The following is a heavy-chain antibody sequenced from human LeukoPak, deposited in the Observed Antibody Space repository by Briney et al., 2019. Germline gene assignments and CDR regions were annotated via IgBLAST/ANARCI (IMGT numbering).Heavy chain of an antibody. J-gene: IGHJ4*02. Sequence: GGSLRLSCAASGFSFRTYSMNWVRQAPGKGLEWVSSISDSGTYIYYADSVKGRFTISRDNAKNSLYLQMNRLRVEDTAVYYCANHFACGSTSCPPFDSWGQGTLVTVST. CDR1: GFSFRTYS. CDR2: ISDSGTYI. D-gene: IGHD2-2*01. V-gene: IGHV3-21*01. CDR3: ANHFACGSTSCPPFDS.